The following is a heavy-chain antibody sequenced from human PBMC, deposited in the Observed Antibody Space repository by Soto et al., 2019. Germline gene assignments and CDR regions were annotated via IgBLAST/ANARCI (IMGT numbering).Heavy chain of an antibody. CDR3: ARVPVQYDYIWGSYRYVFYFDY. V-gene: IGHV3-7*01. J-gene: IGHJ4*02. D-gene: IGHD3-16*02. Sequence: GGSLRLSCAASGFTFSSYWMSWVRQAPGKGLEWVANIKQDGSEKYYVDSVKGRFTISRDNAKNSLYLQMNSLRAEDPAVYYCARVPVQYDYIWGSYRYVFYFDYWGQGTLVTVSS. CDR1: GFTFSSYW. CDR2: IKQDGSEK.